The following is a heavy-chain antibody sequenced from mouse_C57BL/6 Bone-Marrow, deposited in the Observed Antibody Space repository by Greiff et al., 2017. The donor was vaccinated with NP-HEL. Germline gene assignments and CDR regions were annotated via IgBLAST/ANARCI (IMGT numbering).Heavy chain of an antibody. Sequence: VQLQESGPGLVQPGERRSRAGRVSGFALTSYGVHWVRQSPGKGLEWLGVIWSGGSTGYNAAFISRLSISKDNSKSQVFFKMNSLQADDTAIYYCAIKLLNFDYWGQGTTLTVSS. CDR2: IWSGGST. J-gene: IGHJ2*01. CDR1: GFALTSYG. CDR3: AIKLLNFDY. V-gene: IGHV2-2*01.